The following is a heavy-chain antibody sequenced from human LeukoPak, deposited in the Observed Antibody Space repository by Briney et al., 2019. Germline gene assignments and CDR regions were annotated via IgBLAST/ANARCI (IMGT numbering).Heavy chain of an antibody. CDR2: INPNSGGT. V-gene: IGHV1-2*02. D-gene: IGHD2-2*01. CDR1: GYTFTGYY. CDR3: ASVPAALGRTYFDY. Sequence: ASVKVSCKASGYTFTGYYMHWVRQAPGQGLEWMGWINPNSGGTNYAQKFQGRVTMTRDTSISTAYMELSRLRSDDTAVYYCASVPAALGRTYFDYWGQGTLVTVSS. J-gene: IGHJ4*02.